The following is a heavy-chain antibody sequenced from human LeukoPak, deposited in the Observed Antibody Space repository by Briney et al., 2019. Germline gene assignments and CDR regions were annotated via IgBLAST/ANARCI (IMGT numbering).Heavy chain of an antibody. J-gene: IGHJ4*02. D-gene: IGHD4-17*01. Sequence: ASVKVSCKASGGTFSSYAISWVRQAPGQGLEWMGRIIPILGIANYAQKFQGRVTITADKSTSTVYMELSSLRSEDTAVYYCARVGDYGDYADYWGQGTLVTVSS. CDR2: IIPILGIA. CDR3: ARVGDYGDYADY. CDR1: GGTFSSYA. V-gene: IGHV1-69*04.